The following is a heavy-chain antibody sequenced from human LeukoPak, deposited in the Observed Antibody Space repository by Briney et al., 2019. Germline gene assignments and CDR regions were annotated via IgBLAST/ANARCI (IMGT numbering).Heavy chain of an antibody. Sequence: GRPLRLSCAASGFTFSSYGMHWVRQAPGKGLEWVAVISYDGSNKYYADSVKGRFTISRDNSKNTLYLQMNSLRAEDTAVYYCAKDLGDYPQYYYYGMDVWGQGTTVTVSS. CDR2: ISYDGSNK. V-gene: IGHV3-30*18. CDR1: GFTFSSYG. CDR3: AKDLGDYPQYYYYGMDV. J-gene: IGHJ6*02. D-gene: IGHD4-17*01.